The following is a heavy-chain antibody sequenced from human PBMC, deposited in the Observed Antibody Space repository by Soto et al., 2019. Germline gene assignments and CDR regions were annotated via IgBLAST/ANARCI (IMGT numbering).Heavy chain of an antibody. D-gene: IGHD3-10*01. CDR2: IYYSGNT. V-gene: IGHV4-31*03. CDR3: AGFSSGECSGNSGFVY. J-gene: IGHJ4*02. CDR1: GGSISSGVHY. Sequence: SETLSLTCTVSGGSISSGVHYWSWIRHRPGKGLEWIGYIYYSGNTYYNPSLTSRVIMSVDTSKSQFSLRVSSLTAADTAIYYCAGFSSGECSGNSGFVYWGQGMLVTVSS.